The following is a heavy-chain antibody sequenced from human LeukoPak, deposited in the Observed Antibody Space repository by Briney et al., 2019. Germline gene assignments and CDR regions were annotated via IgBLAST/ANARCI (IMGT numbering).Heavy chain of an antibody. CDR2: TYYRSKWYN. J-gene: IGHJ4*02. V-gene: IGHV6-1*01. D-gene: IGHD6-13*01. CDR1: GDSVSSNSAT. Sequence: SQTLSLTCAISGDSVSSNSATWNWIRQSPSRGLEWLGRTYYRSKWYNDYALSVKSRITINPDTSKNPLSLQLNSVTPEDTAVYYCARASLGSTWPSFDYWGQGTLVTVSS. CDR3: ARASLGSTWPSFDY.